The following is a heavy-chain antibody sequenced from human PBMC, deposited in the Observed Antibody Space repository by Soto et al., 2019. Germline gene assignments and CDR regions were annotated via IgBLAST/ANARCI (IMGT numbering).Heavy chain of an antibody. D-gene: IGHD4-17*01. J-gene: IGHJ4*02. CDR3: ARQGLAVTIDY. Sequence: GESLKISCKASEYSFTSYWIAWVRQMPGKGLEWMGIIYPGDSDTRYSPSFQGQVTISADKSIGTAYLQWSSLEASDTAIYYCARQGLAVTIDYWGQGTLVTVSS. CDR1: EYSFTSYW. V-gene: IGHV5-51*01. CDR2: IYPGDSDT.